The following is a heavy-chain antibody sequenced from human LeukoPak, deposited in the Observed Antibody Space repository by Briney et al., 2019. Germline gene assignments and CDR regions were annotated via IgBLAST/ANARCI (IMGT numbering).Heavy chain of an antibody. D-gene: IGHD1-1*01. J-gene: IGHJ2*01. CDR3: ARPRAMTTGVGRYFDL. V-gene: IGHV3-23*01. CDR2: INGGGENT. CDR1: GFTFTSYA. Sequence: GGSLRLSCGASGFTFTSYAMSWIRQAPGKGLECVSAINGGGENTYYGDSVKGRFTISRDNSKNTLYLQMNSLRAEDTATYYCARPRAMTTGVGRYFDLWGRGTLVTVSS.